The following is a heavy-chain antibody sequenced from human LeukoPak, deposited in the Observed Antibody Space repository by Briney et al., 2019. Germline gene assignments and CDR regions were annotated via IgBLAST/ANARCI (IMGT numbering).Heavy chain of an antibody. CDR3: ARRRDDILTGYLYYFDY. CDR2: IWYDGSNK. CDR1: GFTFSSYG. V-gene: IGHV3-33*01. D-gene: IGHD3-9*01. Sequence: GRSLRLSCAASGFTFSSYGMHWVRQAPGKGLEWMAVIWYDGSNKYYADSVKGRFTISRDNSKNTLYLQMNSLRAEDTAVYYCARRRDDILTGYLYYFDYWGQGTLVTVSS. J-gene: IGHJ4*02.